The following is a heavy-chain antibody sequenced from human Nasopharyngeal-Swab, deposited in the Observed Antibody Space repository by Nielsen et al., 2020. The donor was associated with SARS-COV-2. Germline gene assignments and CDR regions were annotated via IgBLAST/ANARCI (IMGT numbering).Heavy chain of an antibody. Sequence: ESLKISCKGSGYSFTSYWIAWVRQMPGKGLAWMGIIYPRDSDTRYSPSFQGQVTISADKSISTAYLQWSSLKASDTAMYYCVRPEGVATSFKYYFQYGMDVWGQGTMVTVPS. J-gene: IGHJ6*02. CDR1: GYSFTSYW. D-gene: IGHD5-12*01. CDR3: VRPEGVATSFKYYFQYGMDV. CDR2: IYPRDSDT. V-gene: IGHV5-51*01.